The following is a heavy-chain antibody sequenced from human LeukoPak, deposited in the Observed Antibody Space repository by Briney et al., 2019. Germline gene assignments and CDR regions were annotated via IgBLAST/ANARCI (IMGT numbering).Heavy chain of an antibody. CDR3: ARGLGVKQPVTYYYDSSGYRDFDY. J-gene: IGHJ4*02. CDR2: INTNTGNP. Sequence: ASVKVSCKASGYTFTSYAMNWVRQAPGQGLEWMGWINTNTGNPTYAQGFTGRFVFSLDTSVSTAYLQISSLKAEDTAVYYCARGLGVKQPVTYYYDSSGYRDFDYWGQGTLVTVSS. CDR1: GYTFTSYA. V-gene: IGHV7-4-1*02. D-gene: IGHD3-22*01.